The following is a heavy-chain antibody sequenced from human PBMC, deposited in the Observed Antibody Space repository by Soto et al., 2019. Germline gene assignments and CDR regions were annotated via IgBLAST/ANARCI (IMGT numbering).Heavy chain of an antibody. Sequence: PGGSLRLSCAASGVTFSSYGMHWVRQAPGKGLEWVAVIWYDGSNKYYADSVKGRFTISRDNSKNTLYLQMNSLRAEDTAVYYCASGSSPAGQYDAFDIWGQGTMVTVSS. D-gene: IGHD2-2*01. J-gene: IGHJ3*02. CDR1: GVTFSSYG. CDR3: ASGSSPAGQYDAFDI. CDR2: IWYDGSNK. V-gene: IGHV3-33*01.